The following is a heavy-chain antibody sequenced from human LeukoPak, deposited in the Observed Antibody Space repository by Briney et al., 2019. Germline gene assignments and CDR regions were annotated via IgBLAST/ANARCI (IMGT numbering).Heavy chain of an antibody. J-gene: IGHJ3*02. D-gene: IGHD3-3*01. CDR1: GFTFSSYA. V-gene: IGHV3-23*01. CDR2: ISASGGNT. CDR3: AKRRLLSPSPYPDAFDI. Sequence: GGSLRLSCAASGFTFSSYAMSWVRQAPGKGLEWVSAISASGGNTYYADSVKGRFTISRDNSRNTLFLQMNSLRAEDTAVYYCAKRRLLSPSPYPDAFDIWGQGTMVTVSS.